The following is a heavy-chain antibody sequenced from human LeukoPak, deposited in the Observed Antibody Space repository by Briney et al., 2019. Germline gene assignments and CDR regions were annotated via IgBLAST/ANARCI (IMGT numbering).Heavy chain of an antibody. D-gene: IGHD6-13*01. V-gene: IGHV1-8*01. CDR3: ARWVAAADP. CDR2: MNPNSGNT. J-gene: IGHJ5*02. Sequence: ASVKVSCKASGGTFSSYAISWVRQAPGQGLEWMGWMNPNSGNTGYAQKFQGRVTMTRNTSISTAYMELSSLRSEDTAVYYCARWVAAADPWGQGTLVTVSS. CDR1: GGTFSSYA.